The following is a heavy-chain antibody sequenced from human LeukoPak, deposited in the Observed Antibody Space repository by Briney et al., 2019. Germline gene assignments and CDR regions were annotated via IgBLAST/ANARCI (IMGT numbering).Heavy chain of an antibody. Sequence: GASVKVSCKASGYTFTSYAMHWVRQAPGQRLEWMGWINAGNGNAKCSQKFQGRVTITRDTSASTAYMELSSLRSEDTAVYYCARDSGSGWYGYWGQGTLVTVSS. D-gene: IGHD6-19*01. CDR3: ARDSGSGWYGY. V-gene: IGHV1-3*01. CDR2: INAGNGNA. CDR1: GYTFTSYA. J-gene: IGHJ4*02.